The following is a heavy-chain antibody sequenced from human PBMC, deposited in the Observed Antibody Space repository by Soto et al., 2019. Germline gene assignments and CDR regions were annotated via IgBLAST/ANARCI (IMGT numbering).Heavy chain of an antibody. CDR1: GGSISSGGYS. CDR2: IYHSGST. J-gene: IGHJ6*02. CDR3: ASVNHDYVWGSYRPYGMDV. Sequence: QLQLQESGSGLVKPSQTLSLTCAVSGGSISSGGYSWSWIRQPPGKGLEWIGYIYHSGSTYYNPSLKSRVPISVDRAKNQFSLKLSSVTAADTAVYYCASVNHDYVWGSYRPYGMDVGGQGTTVTVSS. D-gene: IGHD3-16*02. V-gene: IGHV4-30-2*01.